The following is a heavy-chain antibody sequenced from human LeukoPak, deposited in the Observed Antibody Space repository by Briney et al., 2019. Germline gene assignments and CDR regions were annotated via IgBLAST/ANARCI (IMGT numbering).Heavy chain of an antibody. V-gene: IGHV4-4*07. D-gene: IGHD6-6*01. CDR1: GGSISSYS. CDR2: IYSSGST. CDR3: ARVTYSSSSISVDAFNI. Sequence: PSETLSLTCTVSGGSISSYSWSWIRQPAGKGLEWIGRIYSSGSTNYNPSLKSRVTMSVDTSKNQFSLKLTSVTAADTAVYYCARVTYSSSSISVDAFNIWGQGTVVTVSP. J-gene: IGHJ3*02.